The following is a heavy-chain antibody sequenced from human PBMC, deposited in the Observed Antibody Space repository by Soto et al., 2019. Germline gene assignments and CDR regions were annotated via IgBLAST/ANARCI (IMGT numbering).Heavy chain of an antibody. Sequence: QVQLVQSGAEVKKPGSSVKVSCKASGGTFSSYALSWVRQAPVHGLEWMGGIIPIFGTANYAQKFQGRVTITADESTRTAYMELSSLSSEDTAVYYCGRVSSGYLVEGDYWGQGTLVTFSS. J-gene: IGHJ4*02. CDR1: GGTFSSYA. CDR2: IIPIFGTA. V-gene: IGHV1-69*01. D-gene: IGHD6-19*01. CDR3: GRVSSGYLVEGDY.